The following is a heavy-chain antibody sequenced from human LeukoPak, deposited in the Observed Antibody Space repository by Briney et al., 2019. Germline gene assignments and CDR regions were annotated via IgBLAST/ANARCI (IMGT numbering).Heavy chain of an antibody. CDR2: IYHTGST. J-gene: IGHJ4*01. CDR3: ARRTRTASWYGGSIDY. V-gene: IGHV4-59*08. CDR1: GDSISSYY. D-gene: IGHD6-13*01. Sequence: SETLSLICNVSGDSISSYYWSWIRKPPGKGLEWIGYIYHTGSTNYNPSLEGRVTISVDMSKNQFSLNLWSVTAADTAIYYCARRTRTASWYGGSIDYWGHGTQVTVSS.